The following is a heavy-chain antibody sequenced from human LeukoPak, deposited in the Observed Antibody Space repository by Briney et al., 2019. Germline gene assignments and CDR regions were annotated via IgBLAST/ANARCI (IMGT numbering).Heavy chain of an antibody. Sequence: SETLSLTCAVYGGSFSGYYWSWIRQPPGKGLEWIGEINHSGSTNYNPSLKSRVTISVDTSKNQFCLKLSSVTAADTAVYYCARGVSDIEAWGQGTLVTVSS. CDR3: ARGVSDIEA. V-gene: IGHV4-34*01. CDR1: GGSFSGYY. D-gene: IGHD2-15*01. J-gene: IGHJ5*02. CDR2: INHSGST.